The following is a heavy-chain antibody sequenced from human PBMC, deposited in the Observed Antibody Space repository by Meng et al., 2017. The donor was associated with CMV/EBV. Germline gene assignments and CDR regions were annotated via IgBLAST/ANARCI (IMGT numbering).Heavy chain of an antibody. CDR2: IYYEGST. J-gene: IGHJ4*02. Sequence: SETLSLTCSVSGGSISRNGYYWAWIRQPPGKGLEWIGSIYYEGSTYYSPSLKSRATISVDTSKNQFSLKLSSVTAADTAVYYCARAGVRSTIFGVVIIAQYFDYWGQGTLVTVSS. CDR1: GGSISRNGYY. D-gene: IGHD3-3*01. CDR3: ARAGVRSTIFGVVIIAQYFDY. V-gene: IGHV4-39*07.